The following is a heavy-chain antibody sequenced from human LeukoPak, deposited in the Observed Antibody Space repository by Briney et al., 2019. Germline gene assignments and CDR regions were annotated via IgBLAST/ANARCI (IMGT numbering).Heavy chain of an antibody. Sequence: ASVKVSCKASGYTFTGYYMHWVRQAPGQGLEWMGWINPNSGGTNYAQKFQGWVTMTRDTSISTAYMELSRLRSDGTAVYYCARSEDYYGSEYYYGMDVWGQGTTVTVSS. CDR1: GYTFTGYY. D-gene: IGHD3-10*01. CDR3: ARSEDYYGSEYYYGMDV. J-gene: IGHJ6*02. V-gene: IGHV1-2*04. CDR2: INPNSGGT.